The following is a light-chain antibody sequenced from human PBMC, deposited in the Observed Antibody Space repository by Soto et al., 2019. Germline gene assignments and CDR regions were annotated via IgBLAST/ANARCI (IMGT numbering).Light chain of an antibody. V-gene: IGKV1-5*01. CDR2: DVS. CDR3: QQYSSYTT. J-gene: IGKJ1*01. Sequence: DIQMTQSPSTLSASIGDRVTITCRASQSISTWLAWYQQKPGKAPKFLIYDVSNLESGVPSRFSGTGSGTEFTLTISSLQPDDFATYYCQQYSSYTTFGQGTKVDIK. CDR1: QSISTW.